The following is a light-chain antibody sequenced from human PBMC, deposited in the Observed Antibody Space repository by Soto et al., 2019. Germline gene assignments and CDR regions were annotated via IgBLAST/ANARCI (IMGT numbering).Light chain of an antibody. Sequence: EIVLTQSPGTLSLSPGERATLSCRASQNVGSGYLAWYQQKPGQAPRLLIYNTSNRATGIPDRFGGSGSGTDFTLTISRLESEDFALYYCQQYATSPFTFGPGT. CDR2: NTS. CDR3: QQYATSPFT. V-gene: IGKV3-20*01. CDR1: QNVGSGY. J-gene: IGKJ3*01.